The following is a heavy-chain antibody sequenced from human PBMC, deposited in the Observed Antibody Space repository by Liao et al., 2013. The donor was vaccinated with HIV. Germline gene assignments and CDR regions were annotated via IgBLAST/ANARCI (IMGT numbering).Heavy chain of an antibody. J-gene: IGHJ4*02. CDR1: GDSISSSNYY. D-gene: IGHD2-2*01. CDR2: IYTSGST. V-gene: IGHV4-61*02. CDR3: ARGYCSSTSCYAFDY. Sequence: QVQLQESGPGLVKPSQTLSLTCTVSGDSISSSNYYWSWIRQPAGKGLEWIGRIYTSGSTNYNPSLKSRVTISVDTSKNQFSLKLSSVTAADTAVYYCARGYCSSTSCYAFDYWGQGTLVTVSS.